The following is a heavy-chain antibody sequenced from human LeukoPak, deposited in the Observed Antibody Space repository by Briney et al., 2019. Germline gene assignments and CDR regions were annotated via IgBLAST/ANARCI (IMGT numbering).Heavy chain of an antibody. V-gene: IGHV4-59*08. CDR3: ARHGYSSSWYRQPLDY. Sequence: PSETLSLTCAVYGGSFSGYYWSWIRQPPGKGLEWIGYIYYSGSTNYNPSPKSRVTMSVDTSKNQFSLKLSSVTAADTAVYYCARHGYSSSWYRQPLDYWGQGTLVTVSS. CDR1: GGSFSGYY. D-gene: IGHD6-13*01. CDR2: IYYSGST. J-gene: IGHJ4*02.